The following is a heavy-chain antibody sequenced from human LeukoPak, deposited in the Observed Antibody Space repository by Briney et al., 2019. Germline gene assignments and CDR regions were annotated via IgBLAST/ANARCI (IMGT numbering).Heavy chain of an antibody. Sequence: GASVKVSCKASGYTFTSYAMHWVRQAPGQRLEWMGWTNAGNGNTKYSQKFQGRVTITRDKSASTAYMEMSSLRSEDTAVYYCAREYYYGSGSPYYYYYGMDVWGKGTTVTVSS. CDR2: TNAGNGNT. J-gene: IGHJ6*04. V-gene: IGHV1-3*01. CDR3: AREYYYGSGSPYYYYYGMDV. D-gene: IGHD3-10*01. CDR1: GYTFTSYA.